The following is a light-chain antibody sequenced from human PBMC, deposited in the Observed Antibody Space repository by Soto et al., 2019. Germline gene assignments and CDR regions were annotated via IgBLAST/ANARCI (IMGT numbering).Light chain of an antibody. J-gene: IGLJ3*02. Sequence: QSALTQPASVSGSPGQSITISCTGTSSDVGGYNYVSWYQQHPGKATKVMIYEVSNRPSGVSNRFSGSKSGNTASLTISGLQAEDDADYYCSSYTSSSTRVFGGGTKHTVL. CDR3: SSYTSSSTRV. V-gene: IGLV2-14*01. CDR2: EVS. CDR1: SSDVGGYNY.